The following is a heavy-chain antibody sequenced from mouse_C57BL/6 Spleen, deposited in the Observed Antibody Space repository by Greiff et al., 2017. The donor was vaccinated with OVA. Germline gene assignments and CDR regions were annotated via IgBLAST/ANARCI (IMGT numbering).Heavy chain of an antibody. CDR1: GYTFTSYW. D-gene: IGHD2-4*01. J-gene: IGHJ4*01. V-gene: IGHV1-55*01. Sequence: VQLQQPGAELVKPGASVKMSCKASGYTFTSYWITWVKQRPGQGLEWMGDIYPGSGSTNYNEKFKRKATLTVDTSSRTAYMQLSSLTSEDSAVYYCARRGFSYDYSMDYWGQGTSVTVSS. CDR2: IYPGSGST. CDR3: ARRGFSYDYSMDY.